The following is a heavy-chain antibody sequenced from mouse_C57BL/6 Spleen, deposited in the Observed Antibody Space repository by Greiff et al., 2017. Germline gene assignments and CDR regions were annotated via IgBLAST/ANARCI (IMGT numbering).Heavy chain of an antibody. Sequence: VQLVESGAELARPGASVKMSCKASGYTFTSYTMHWVKQRPGQGLEWIGYINPSSGYTKYNQKFKDKATLTADKSSSTAYMQLSSLTSEDSAVYYCARDYGAWFAYWGQGTLVTVSA. CDR3: ARDYGAWFAY. J-gene: IGHJ3*01. D-gene: IGHD2-4*01. V-gene: IGHV1-4*01. CDR2: INPSSGYT. CDR1: GYTFTSYT.